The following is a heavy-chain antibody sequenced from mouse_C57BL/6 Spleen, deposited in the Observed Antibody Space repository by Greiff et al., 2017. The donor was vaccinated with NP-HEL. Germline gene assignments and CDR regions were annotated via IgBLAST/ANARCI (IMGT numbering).Heavy chain of an antibody. CDR3: TSLYGSSPFAY. D-gene: IGHD1-1*01. Sequence: VHVKQSGAELVRPGASVKLSCTASGFNIKDDYMHWVKQRPEQGLEWIGWIDPENGDTEYASKFQGKATITADTSSNTAYLQLSSLTSEDTAVYYCTSLYGSSPFAYWGQGTLVTVSA. J-gene: IGHJ3*01. CDR1: GFNIKDDY. V-gene: IGHV14-4*01. CDR2: IDPENGDT.